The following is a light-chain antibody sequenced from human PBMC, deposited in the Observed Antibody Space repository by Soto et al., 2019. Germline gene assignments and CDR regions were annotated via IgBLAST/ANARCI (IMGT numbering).Light chain of an antibody. CDR2: EVR. CDR1: TSDVGGYDY. CDR3: SSFTTSSTYV. J-gene: IGLJ1*01. V-gene: IGLV2-14*01. Sequence: QSALTQPASVSGSPGQSITISCTGTTSDVGGYDYVSWYQQHPGKAPKLLIFEVRNRPSGVSSRFSGSRSANSASLTISGLQAEDEADYYFSSFTTSSTYVFGTGTKLTVL.